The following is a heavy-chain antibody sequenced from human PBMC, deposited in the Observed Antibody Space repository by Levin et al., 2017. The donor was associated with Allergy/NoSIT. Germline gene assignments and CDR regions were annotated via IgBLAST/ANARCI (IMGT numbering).Heavy chain of an antibody. CDR3: ASGYYFGSGSYRFDP. V-gene: IGHV4-59*01. J-gene: IGHJ5*02. Sequence: LSLTCSVSGGSITSFYWGWIRQPPGKGLEWIGYVYYTGSTNYNPSLKSRVTMSVDTSKNQFSLKLSSVTAADTAVYYCASGYYFGSGSYRFDPWGQGTLVTVSS. D-gene: IGHD3-10*01. CDR2: VYYTGST. CDR1: GGSITSFY.